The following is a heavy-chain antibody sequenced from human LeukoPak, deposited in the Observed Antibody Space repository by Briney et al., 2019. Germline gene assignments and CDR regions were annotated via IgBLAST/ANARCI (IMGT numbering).Heavy chain of an antibody. D-gene: IGHD4-17*01. CDR1: GFSFSDYG. CDR3: ARDPDGDYDFDY. Sequence: GGSLRLSCAASGFSFSDYGMNWVRRAPGKGLDWLSHINSNGAVISYADSVKGRFTISTDTAKSSLYLQMNSLKIEDTAIYFCARDPDGDYDFDYWGQGTLVTVSS. V-gene: IGHV3-48*01. CDR2: INSNGAVI. J-gene: IGHJ4*02.